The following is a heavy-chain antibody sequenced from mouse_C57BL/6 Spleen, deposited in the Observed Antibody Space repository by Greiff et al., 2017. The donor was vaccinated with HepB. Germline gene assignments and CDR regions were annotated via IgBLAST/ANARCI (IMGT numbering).Heavy chain of an antibody. V-gene: IGHV3-6*01. D-gene: IGHD3-2*02. CDR1: GYSITSGYY. Sequence: EVQLQESGPGLVKPSQSLSLTCSVTGYSITSGYYWNWIRQFPGNKLEWMGYISYDGSNNYNPSLKNRISITRDTSNNQFCLQLNSVTTEDTATYYCARGTDSSGYGAMDYWGQGTSGTVSS. CDR2: ISYDGSN. J-gene: IGHJ4*01. CDR3: ARGTDSSGYGAMDY.